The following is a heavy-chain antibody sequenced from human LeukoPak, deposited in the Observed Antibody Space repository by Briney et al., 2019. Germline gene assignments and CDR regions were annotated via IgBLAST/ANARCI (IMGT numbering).Heavy chain of an antibody. CDR1: GYTFTSYG. CDR2: ISAYNGNT. V-gene: IGHV1-18*01. CDR3: AREGWVDSDSSGYFLSH. D-gene: IGHD3-22*01. J-gene: IGHJ4*02. Sequence: ASVKVSCKASGYTFTSYGISWVRQAPGQGLEWMGWISAYNGNTNYAQKLQGRVTMTTDTSTSTAYMELRSLRSDDTAVYYCAREGWVDSDSSGYFLSHWGQGTLVTVSS.